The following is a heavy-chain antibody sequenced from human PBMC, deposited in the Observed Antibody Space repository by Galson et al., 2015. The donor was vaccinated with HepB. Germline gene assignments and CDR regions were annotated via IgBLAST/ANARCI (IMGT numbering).Heavy chain of an antibody. D-gene: IGHD3-10*01. Sequence: CAISGDSVSSNTAAWNWIRQSPSRGLEWLGRTYYRSKWFDDYADSVKSRLTIRPDTSKNQFSLELNFVTPNDAGLYFCVRDRGSVVGGATLPDVFDFWGQGTMVTVSS. CDR1: GDSVSSNTAA. J-gene: IGHJ3*01. CDR3: VRDRGSVVGGATLPDVFDF. V-gene: IGHV6-1*01. CDR2: TYYRSKWFD.